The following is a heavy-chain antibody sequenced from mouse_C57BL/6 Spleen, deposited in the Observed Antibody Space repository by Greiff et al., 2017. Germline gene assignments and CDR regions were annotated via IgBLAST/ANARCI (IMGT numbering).Heavy chain of an antibody. D-gene: IGHD1-1*01. Sequence: QVQLQQSGPELVKPGASVKISCKASGYAFSSSWMNWVKQRPGKGLEWIGRIYPGDGDTNYNGKFKGKATLTADKSSSTACMQLSSLTSEDSAVYFCARRRGSSDYFDYWGQGTTLTVSS. J-gene: IGHJ2*01. V-gene: IGHV1-82*01. CDR3: ARRRGSSDYFDY. CDR2: IYPGDGDT. CDR1: GYAFSSSW.